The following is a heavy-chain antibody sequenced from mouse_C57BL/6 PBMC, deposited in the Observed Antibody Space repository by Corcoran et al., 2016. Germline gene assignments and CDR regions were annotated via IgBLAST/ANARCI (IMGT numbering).Heavy chain of an antibody. V-gene: IGHV1-18*01. J-gene: IGHJ1*03. CDR2: INPNNGGT. CDR1: GYTFTDYS. CDR3: AIDDGSSYGYFDG. D-gene: IGHD1-1*01. Sequence: EVQLQQSGPELVKPGASVKIPCKASGYTFTDYSMDWVKQSHGKSLEWIGDINPNNGGTIYNQKFKGKATLTVDKSSSTAYMELRSLISEDTAVYYCAIDDGSSYGYFDGWGTGTTVTVSS.